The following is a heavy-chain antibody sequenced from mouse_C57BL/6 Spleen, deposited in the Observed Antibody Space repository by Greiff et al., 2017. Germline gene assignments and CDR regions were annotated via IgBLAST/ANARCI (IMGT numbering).Heavy chain of an antibody. Sequence: QVQLKESGPGLVQPSQSLSITCTVSGFSLTSYGVHWVRQPPGKGLEWLGVIWSGGSTDYNAAFISRLSISKDNSKSQVFFKMNSLQADDTAIYYCAKKGSYYSNPYAMDYWGQGTSVTVSS. D-gene: IGHD2-5*01. J-gene: IGHJ4*01. V-gene: IGHV2-4*01. CDR1: GFSLTSYG. CDR2: IWSGGST. CDR3: AKKGSYYSNPYAMDY.